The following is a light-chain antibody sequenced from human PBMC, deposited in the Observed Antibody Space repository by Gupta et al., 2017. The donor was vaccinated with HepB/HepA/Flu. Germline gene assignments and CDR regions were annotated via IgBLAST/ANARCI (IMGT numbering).Light chain of an antibody. V-gene: IGLV1-47*01. J-gene: IGLJ3*02. CDR2: RNN. CDR1: SSNIGSNY. Sequence: QSVLTQPPSASGTPGQRVTISCSGSSSNIGSNYVYWYQPLPGTAPKLLIYRNNQRPSGVPDRFSGSKSGTSASLAISVLRSEDEADYYCAAWDDSLSGWVFGGGTKLTVL. CDR3: AAWDDSLSGWV.